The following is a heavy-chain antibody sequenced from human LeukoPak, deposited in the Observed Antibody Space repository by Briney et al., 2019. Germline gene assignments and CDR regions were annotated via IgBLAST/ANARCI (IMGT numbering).Heavy chain of an antibody. CDR3: ARGGGYSSSALDWLDP. D-gene: IGHD6-6*01. V-gene: IGHV3-30-3*01. CDR1: GFTFSNYA. Sequence: PGRSLRLSCAASGFTFSNYAMHWVRQAPGKGLEWVAFISYDGSNKYYADSVKGRFTISRDKSKNTLYLQMNSLKPEDMAVYYCARGGGYSSSALDWLDPWGQGTLVTVFS. CDR2: ISYDGSNK. J-gene: IGHJ5*02.